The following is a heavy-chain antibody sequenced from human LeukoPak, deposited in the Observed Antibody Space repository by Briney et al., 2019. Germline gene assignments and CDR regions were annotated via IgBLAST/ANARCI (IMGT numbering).Heavy chain of an antibody. J-gene: IGHJ3*02. CDR1: GYTFTSCY. D-gene: IGHD4-23*01. CDR2: INPSGGST. Sequence: ASVKVSSKASGYTFTSCYMHWVRQAAGQGLEWMGIINPSGGSTSYAQKFQGRVTMTRDMSTSTVYMELSSLRSEDTAVYYCARASQNYGGKEGNAFDIWGQGTMVTVSS. CDR3: ARASQNYGGKEGNAFDI. V-gene: IGHV1-46*01.